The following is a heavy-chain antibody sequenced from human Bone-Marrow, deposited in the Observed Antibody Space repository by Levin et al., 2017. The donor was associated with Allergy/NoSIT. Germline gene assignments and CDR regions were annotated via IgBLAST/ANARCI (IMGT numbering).Heavy chain of an antibody. D-gene: IGHD3-16*01. J-gene: IGHJ1*01. CDR1: GFPFNTYW. CDR2: INSDGSII. V-gene: IGHV3-74*01. CDR3: IRGEWQLSGYFQH. Sequence: GGSLRLSCAASGFPFNTYWMHWVRQAPGKGPMWVSRINSDGSIIDFADSVKGRFTISRDNAKNTLYLQMNSLRADDTAVYYCIRGEWQLSGYFQHWGQGTVVTVSS.